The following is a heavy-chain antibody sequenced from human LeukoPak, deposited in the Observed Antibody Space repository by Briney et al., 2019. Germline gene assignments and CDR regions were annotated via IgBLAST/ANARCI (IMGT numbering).Heavy chain of an antibody. CDR3: ARDSADSDFWSGPDY. CDR2: INPNSGGT. V-gene: IGHV1-2*02. J-gene: IGHJ4*02. D-gene: IGHD3-3*01. CDR1: GYTFTGYY. Sequence: ASVNVSCKASGYTFTGYYMHWVRQAPRQGLEWMGWINPNSGGTNYAQKFQGRVTMTRDTSISTAYMELSRLRSDDTAVYYCARDSADSDFWSGPDYWGQGTLVTVSS.